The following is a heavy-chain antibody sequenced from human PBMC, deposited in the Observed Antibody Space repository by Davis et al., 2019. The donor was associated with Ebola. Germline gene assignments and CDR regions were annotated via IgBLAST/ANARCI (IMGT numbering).Heavy chain of an antibody. CDR1: GFTFSSYA. D-gene: IGHD2-15*01. Sequence: GESLKISCAASGFTFSSYAMTWVRQGPGKGLEWVSVITTGGSTQYADSVKGRFTISRDNSKNTLYLQMNSLGAEDTAVYYCAKVPRYCSGGSCWYADYWGQGTLVIVSS. J-gene: IGHJ4*02. CDR2: ITTGGST. CDR3: AKVPRYCSGGSCWYADY. V-gene: IGHV3-23*01.